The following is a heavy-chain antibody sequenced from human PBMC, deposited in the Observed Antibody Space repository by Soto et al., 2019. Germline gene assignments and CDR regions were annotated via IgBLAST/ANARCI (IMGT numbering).Heavy chain of an antibody. J-gene: IGHJ6*02. CDR1: GFTFSSYS. CDR3: AIRHYDFWSGSISGMDV. Sequence: GGSLRLSCAASGFTFSSYSMNWVRQAPGKGLEWVSYISSSSSTIYYADSVKGRFTISRDNAKNSLYLQMNSLRDEDTAVYYCAIRHYDFWSGSISGMDVWGQGTTVTVSS. V-gene: IGHV3-48*02. D-gene: IGHD3-3*01. CDR2: ISSSSSTI.